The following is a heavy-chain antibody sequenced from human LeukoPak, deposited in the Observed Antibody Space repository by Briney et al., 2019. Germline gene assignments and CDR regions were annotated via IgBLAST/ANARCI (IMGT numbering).Heavy chain of an antibody. CDR3: ARDKRYCTSGRCWGVQFGP. CDR1: GFTVSTNY. J-gene: IGHJ5*02. V-gene: IGHV3-66*01. D-gene: IGHD2-8*01. Sequence: GGSLRLSCVASGFTVSTNYMSWVRQAPGKGPEWISIIYRGGDTYYADSVKGRFTISRGNSKNTLYLQMNAVRAEDTAVYYCARDKRYCTSGRCWGVQFGPWGQGTLVTVS. CDR2: IYRGGDT.